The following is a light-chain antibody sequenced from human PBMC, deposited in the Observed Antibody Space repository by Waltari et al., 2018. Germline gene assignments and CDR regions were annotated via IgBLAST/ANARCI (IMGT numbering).Light chain of an antibody. V-gene: IGKV3-11*01. J-gene: IGKJ2*01. CDR1: QSVCSY. CDR3: QQRSNWTPHT. CDR2: DAS. Sequence: EIVLTQSPATLSLSPGDTPTLSCRASQSVCSYLAWYQQKPGQPPRLLICDASNRATGVPARFRGSGSGTEFTLTISSLEAEDFAVYYCQQRSNWTPHTFGQGARLEIK.